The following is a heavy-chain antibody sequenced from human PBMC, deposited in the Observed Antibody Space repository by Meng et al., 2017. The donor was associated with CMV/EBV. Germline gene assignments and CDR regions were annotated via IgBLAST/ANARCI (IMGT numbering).Heavy chain of an antibody. V-gene: IGHV3-15*01. CDR3: TTEGGVLRYFDWPGGDAFDI. Sequence: ESLKISCAASGFIFSNAWMCWVRQAPGKGLEWVGRIKSKTDGGTTDYAAPVKGRFTISRDDSKNTLYLQMNSLKTEDTAVYYCTTEGGVLRYFDWPGGDAFDIWGQGTMVTVSS. J-gene: IGHJ3*02. D-gene: IGHD3-9*01. CDR1: GFIFSNAW. CDR2: IKSKTDGGTT.